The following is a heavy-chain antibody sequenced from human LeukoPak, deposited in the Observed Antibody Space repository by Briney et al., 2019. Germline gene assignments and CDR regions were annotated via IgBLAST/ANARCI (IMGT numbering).Heavy chain of an antibody. CDR2: TQYDGSNK. V-gene: IGHV3-30*02. J-gene: IGHJ4*02. D-gene: IGHD5-18*01. CDR3: AKGSYQPDY. CDR1: GFTFSSYG. Sequence: GGSLRLSCAASGFTFSSYGMHWVRQAPGKGLEWVAFTQYDGSNKYYADSVKGRFTISRDNSKNTLYLQMNSLRAEDTAVYYCAKGSYQPDYWGQGTLVTVSS.